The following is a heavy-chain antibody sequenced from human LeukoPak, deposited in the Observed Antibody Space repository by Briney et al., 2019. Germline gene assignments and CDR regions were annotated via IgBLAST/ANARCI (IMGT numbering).Heavy chain of an antibody. J-gene: IGHJ1*01. CDR2: VYYSGST. CDR3: ARYYCAGVCYYFQH. V-gene: IGHV4-59*01. Sequence: SETLSLTCTVSGGSIGSYYWSWIRQPPGKGLEWIGYVYYSGSTNYNPSLKSRVTISVDTSKNQFSLKLSSVTAADTAVYYCARYYCAGVCYYFQHWGQGTLVTVSS. CDR1: GGSIGSYY. D-gene: IGHD2-21*02.